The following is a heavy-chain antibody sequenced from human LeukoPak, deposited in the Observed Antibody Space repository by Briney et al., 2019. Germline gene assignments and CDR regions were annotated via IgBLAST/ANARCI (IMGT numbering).Heavy chain of an antibody. J-gene: IGHJ4*02. V-gene: IGHV1-69*05. CDR2: IIPIFGTA. Sequence: SVKVSCKASGGTFSSYAISWVRQAPGQGLEWMGGIIPIFGTANYAQKFRGRVTITTDESTSTAYMELSSLRSEDTAVYYCAREGVEMATKYYFDYWGQGTLVTVPS. D-gene: IGHD5-24*01. CDR1: GGTFSSYA. CDR3: AREGVEMATKYYFDY.